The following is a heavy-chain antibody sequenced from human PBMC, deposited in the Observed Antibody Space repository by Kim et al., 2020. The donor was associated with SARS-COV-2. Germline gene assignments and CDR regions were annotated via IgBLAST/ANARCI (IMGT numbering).Heavy chain of an antibody. CDR3: ARVWRYSSSAFDY. D-gene: IGHD6-13*01. CDR2: IYYSGST. V-gene: IGHV4-39*07. J-gene: IGHJ4*02. Sequence: SETLSLTCTVSGGSISSSSYYWGWIRQPPGKGLEWIGSIYYSGSTYYNPSLKSRVTISVDTSKNQFSLKLSSVTAADTAVYYCARVWRYSSSAFDYWGQGTLVTVSS. CDR1: GGSISSSSYY.